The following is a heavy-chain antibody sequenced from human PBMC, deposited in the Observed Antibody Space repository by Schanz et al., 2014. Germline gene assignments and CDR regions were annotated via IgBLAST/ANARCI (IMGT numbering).Heavy chain of an antibody. CDR1: GYTFTSYG. CDR3: ARGLRPFAELSAY. V-gene: IGHV1-18*01. CDR2: ISVYNHNK. Sequence: QIQLVQSGPEVKKPGATVKVSCKASGYTFTSYGISWVRQAPGQGLEWVGWISVYNHNKEYDQKCQGRVTMTTDTSTSTVYMELRSLRSDDTAVYYCARGLRPFAELSAYWGQGTLVTVSS. D-gene: IGHD3-10*01. J-gene: IGHJ4*02.